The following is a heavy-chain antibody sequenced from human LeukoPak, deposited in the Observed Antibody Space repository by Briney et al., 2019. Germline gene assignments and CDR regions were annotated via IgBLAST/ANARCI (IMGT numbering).Heavy chain of an antibody. J-gene: IGHJ4*02. CDR2: ISGGGDTT. D-gene: IGHD4-11*01. CDR3: AKDLTIDY. Sequence: PGGSLRLSCAASGFTFTTYAMSWVRQAPGKGLEWVSSISGGGDTTYYADSVKGRFTISRDNSKNTLYLQMNSLRAEDTAVYYCAKDLTIDYWGQGTLVTVSS. CDR1: GFTFTTYA. V-gene: IGHV3-23*01.